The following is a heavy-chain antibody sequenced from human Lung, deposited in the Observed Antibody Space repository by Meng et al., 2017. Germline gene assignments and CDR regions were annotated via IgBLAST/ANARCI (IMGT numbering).Heavy chain of an antibody. Sequence: QGRPPEPAPGLVKPSQTLSLTCTVSGGSSSSSNSYWSWIRQPPGKGLEWSGHIYNSGSTYYNPSLKSRITISVDTSKNQFSLKLSSVTAADTAVYYCARGQKGYFDLWGRGTLVTVSS. J-gene: IGHJ2*01. CDR2: IYNSGST. V-gene: IGHV4-30-4*01. CDR3: ARGQKGYFDL. CDR1: GGSSSSSNSY.